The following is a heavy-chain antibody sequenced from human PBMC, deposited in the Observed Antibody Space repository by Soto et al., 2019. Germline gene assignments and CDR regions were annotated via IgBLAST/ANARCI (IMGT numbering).Heavy chain of an antibody. CDR3: ARHTPYGDYRYYFDY. V-gene: IGHV4-59*08. CDR2: IYYSGST. D-gene: IGHD4-17*01. CDR1: GGSISSYY. Sequence: SETLSLTCTVSGGSISSYYWSWIRQPPGKGLEWIGYIYYSGSTNYNPSLKSRVTISVDTSKNQFSLKLSSVTAADTAVYYCARHTPYGDYRYYFDYWGQGTLVTVSS. J-gene: IGHJ4*02.